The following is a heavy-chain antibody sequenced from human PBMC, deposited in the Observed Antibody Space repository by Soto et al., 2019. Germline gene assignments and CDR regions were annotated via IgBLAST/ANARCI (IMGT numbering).Heavy chain of an antibody. Sequence: QLQLQESGPGLVKPSETLSLNCTVSGGSISSSSDYWGWIRQSPGKGLEWIGSLYYSGTTYYNPSLRSRVTVSLDTAKNQFSLKLSSVTAADTAAYYCARHTVSFLGWGQGTLVSVSS. CDR3: ARHTVSFLG. CDR2: LYYSGTT. D-gene: IGHD4-17*01. V-gene: IGHV4-39*01. CDR1: GGSISSSSDY. J-gene: IGHJ4*02.